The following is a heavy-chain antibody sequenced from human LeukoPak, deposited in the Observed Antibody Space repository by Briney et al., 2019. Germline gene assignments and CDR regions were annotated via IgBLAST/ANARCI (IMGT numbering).Heavy chain of an antibody. Sequence: GGSLRLSCAASGFTFSSYAMSWVRQAPGKGLDWVSAISGSGGSIYYADSVKGRFTISRDNSKNTLYLQMNSLRAEDTAVYYCAKGTNWNYYFGYWGQGTLVTVSS. J-gene: IGHJ4*02. CDR3: AKGTNWNYYFGY. V-gene: IGHV3-23*01. CDR2: ISGSGGSI. CDR1: GFTFSSYA. D-gene: IGHD1-7*01.